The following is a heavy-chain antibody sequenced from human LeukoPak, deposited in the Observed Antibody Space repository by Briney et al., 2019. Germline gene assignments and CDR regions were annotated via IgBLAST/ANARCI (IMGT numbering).Heavy chain of an antibody. Sequence: PGGSLRLSCAASGFTFSSYWMSWVRQAPGKGLEWVANIKQDGSEKYYVDSAKGRFTISRDNAKNSLYLQMNSLRAEDTAVYYCARDGLWFGETHFDYWGQGTLVTVSS. CDR2: IKQDGSEK. CDR1: GFTFSSYW. D-gene: IGHD3-10*01. V-gene: IGHV3-7*03. CDR3: ARDGLWFGETHFDY. J-gene: IGHJ4*02.